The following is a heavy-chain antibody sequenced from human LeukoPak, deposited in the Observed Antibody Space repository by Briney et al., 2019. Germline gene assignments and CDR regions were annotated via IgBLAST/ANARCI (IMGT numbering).Heavy chain of an antibody. V-gene: IGHV3-53*04. CDR1: GFGVSSND. D-gene: IGHD1-1*01. Sequence: GGSLRLSCAASGFGVSSNDMSWVRQAPGKGLEWVSLIYAGGGSGAYYADSVRGRFTGSRHDSKNTLDLQMNSLRVDDTAMYYCLRQGPWNPPRWGQGTLVTVSS. J-gene: IGHJ4*02. CDR3: LRQGPWNPPR. CDR2: IYAGGGSGA.